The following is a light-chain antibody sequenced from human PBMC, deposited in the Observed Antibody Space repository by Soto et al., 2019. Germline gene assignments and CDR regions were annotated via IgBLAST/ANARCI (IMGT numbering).Light chain of an antibody. Sequence: DIPMTQSPSSLSASVGDRVTMTCRARQGINNYVAWYQQKPGKPPKLLIYAASTLQSGVPSRFSGSGSGTDFTLTINSLQPEDVATYSCQKYSSVPVFGPGTKVDIK. CDR1: QGINNY. CDR3: QKYSSVPV. CDR2: AAS. V-gene: IGKV1-27*01. J-gene: IGKJ3*01.